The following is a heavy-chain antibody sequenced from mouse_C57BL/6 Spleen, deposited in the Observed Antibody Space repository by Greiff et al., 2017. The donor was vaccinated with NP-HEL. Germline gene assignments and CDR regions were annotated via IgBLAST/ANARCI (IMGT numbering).Heavy chain of an antibody. Sequence: EVQRVESGGDLVKPGGSLKLSCAASGFTFSSYGMSWVRQTPDKRLEWVATISSGGSSTYYPDSVKGRVTMSGDNAKNTLYMQRRSLKSEDTAMYYCARLDYYGSSDSDYWGQGTTLTVSS. CDR2: ISSGGSST. D-gene: IGHD1-1*01. CDR1: GFTFSSYG. CDR3: ARLDYYGSSDSDY. V-gene: IGHV5-6*01. J-gene: IGHJ2*01.